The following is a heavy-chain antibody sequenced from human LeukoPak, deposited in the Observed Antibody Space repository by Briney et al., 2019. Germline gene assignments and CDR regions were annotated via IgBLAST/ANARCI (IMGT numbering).Heavy chain of an antibody. D-gene: IGHD3-10*01. CDR3: ARDNGYGSGSSFFDY. CDR1: GFTVSSNY. Sequence: QSGGSLRLSCAASGFTVSSNYMSWVRQAPGKGLEWVSVIYSGGSTYYADSVKGRFTISRDNSKNTLYLQMNSLRAEDTAVYYCARDNGYGSGSSFFDYWGQGTLVTVSS. J-gene: IGHJ4*02. CDR2: IYSGGST. V-gene: IGHV3-66*01.